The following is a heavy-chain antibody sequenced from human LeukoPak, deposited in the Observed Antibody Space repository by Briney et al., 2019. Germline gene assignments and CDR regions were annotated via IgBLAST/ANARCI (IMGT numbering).Heavy chain of an antibody. V-gene: IGHV3-23*01. D-gene: IGHD6-19*01. CDR2: IYNSGAKI. CDR3: AKDVAPDSGWDLDY. Sequence: GGSLRLSCAVSGLTFSTYSMAWVRQGPGKGLEWVSSIYNSGAKIFYANSVKGRFTISRDNSKNMLYLQMNSLRVEDTAVYYCAKDVAPDSGWDLDYWGQGTLVTVSS. J-gene: IGHJ4*02. CDR1: GLTFSTYS.